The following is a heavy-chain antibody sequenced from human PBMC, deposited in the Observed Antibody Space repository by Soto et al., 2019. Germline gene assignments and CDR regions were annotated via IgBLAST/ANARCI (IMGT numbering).Heavy chain of an antibody. J-gene: IGHJ4*02. CDR3: AIGYYDSSGPLTFDY. D-gene: IGHD3-22*01. V-gene: IGHV1-2*04. CDR2: INPNSGGT. CDR1: GYTFTGYY. Sequence: QVQLVQSGAEVKKPGASVKVSCKASGYTFTGYYMHWVRQAPGQGLEWMGWINPNSGGTNYAQKFQGWVTMDRDTSISPAYMELSRLRSDDTAVYYCAIGYYDSSGPLTFDYWGQGTLVTVSS.